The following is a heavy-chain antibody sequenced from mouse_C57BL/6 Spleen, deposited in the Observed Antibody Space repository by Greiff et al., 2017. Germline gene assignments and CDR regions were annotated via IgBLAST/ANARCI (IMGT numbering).Heavy chain of an antibody. CDR2: INPNNGGT. D-gene: IGHD2-4*01. J-gene: IGHJ1*03. Sequence: EVQLQESGPELVKPGASVKIPCKASGYTFTDYNMDWVKQSHGKSLEWIGDINPNNGGTIYNQKFKGKATLTVDKSSSTAYMELRSLTSEDTAVYYCARRSIYYDYDGYFDVWGTGTTVTVSS. V-gene: IGHV1-18*01. CDR1: GYTFTDYN. CDR3: ARRSIYYDYDGYFDV.